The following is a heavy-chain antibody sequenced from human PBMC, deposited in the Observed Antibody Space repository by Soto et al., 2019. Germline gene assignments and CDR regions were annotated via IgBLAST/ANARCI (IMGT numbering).Heavy chain of an antibody. CDR2: LSYDGANI. CDR3: AKDKEAVADYYGMDV. J-gene: IGHJ6*02. Sequence: LRLSCAASGFTFSNHGMHWVRQAPGKGLEWVAVLSYDGANIYYADSVKGRFTISRDNSKNTLYLQMNSLRPEDTAVYYCAKDKEAVADYYGMDVWGQGTTVTVSS. CDR1: GFTFSNHG. D-gene: IGHD6-19*01. V-gene: IGHV3-30*18.